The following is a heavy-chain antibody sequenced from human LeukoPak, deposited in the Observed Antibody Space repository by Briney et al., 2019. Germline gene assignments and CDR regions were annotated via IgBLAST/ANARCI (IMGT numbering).Heavy chain of an antibody. CDR1: GYTFTGYY. CDR3: ARALYYDILTGYYCFDY. CDR2: INPNSGGT. J-gene: IGHJ4*02. Sequence: ASVKVSCKASGYTFTGYYMHWVRQAPGQGLEWMGWINPNSGGTNYAQKFQGRVTMTRDTSISTAYMELSRLRSDDTAVYYCARALYYDILTGYYCFDYWGQGTLVTVSS. V-gene: IGHV1-2*02. D-gene: IGHD3-9*01.